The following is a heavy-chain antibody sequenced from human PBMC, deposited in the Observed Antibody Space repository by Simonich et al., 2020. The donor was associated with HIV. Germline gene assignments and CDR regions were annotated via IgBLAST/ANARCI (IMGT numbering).Heavy chain of an antibody. CDR3: ATVGLRDGYNYY. CDR1: GYTFTDYY. D-gene: IGHD1-1*01. Sequence: EVQLVQSGAEVKKPGATVKISCRVFGYTFTDYYIHWVQQVPGKGLEWLGLIYPEQDETIYAEKFQRRLTITADTSPDIAYMELSSLRSEDTAVYYCATVGLRDGYNYYWGQGTLITVSS. CDR2: IYPEQDET. J-gene: IGHJ4*02. V-gene: IGHV1-69-2*01.